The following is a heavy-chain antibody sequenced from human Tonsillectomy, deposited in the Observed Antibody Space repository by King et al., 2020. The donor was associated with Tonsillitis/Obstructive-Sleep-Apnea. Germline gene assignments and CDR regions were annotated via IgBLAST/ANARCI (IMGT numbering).Heavy chain of an antibody. Sequence: VQLVESGGGLVQPGGSLRLSCAASGFTFSSYEMNWVRQAPGKGLEWVSYISSSGSTIYYADSVKGRFTISRDNAKNSLYLQMNSLRAEDTAVYYCARDSGLYTREGYYYYGMDVWGQGTTVTVSS. V-gene: IGHV3-48*03. CDR1: GFTFSSYE. CDR3: ARDSGLYTREGYYYYGMDV. CDR2: ISSSGSTI. D-gene: IGHD1-26*01. J-gene: IGHJ6*02.